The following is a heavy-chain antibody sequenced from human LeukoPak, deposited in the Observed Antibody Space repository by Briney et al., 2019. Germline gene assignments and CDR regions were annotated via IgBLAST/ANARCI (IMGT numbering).Heavy chain of an antibody. Sequence: GGSLRLSCAASEFTFSTYSMNWVRQAPGKGLEWVSSISSSSSYIYYADSVKGRFTISRDNAKNSLYVQMNGLRAEDTAVYYCARVSGDTDYGGNSLDYWGQGTLVTVSS. CDR1: EFTFSTYS. CDR2: ISSSSSYI. V-gene: IGHV3-21*01. D-gene: IGHD4-23*01. J-gene: IGHJ4*02. CDR3: ARVSGDTDYGGNSLDY.